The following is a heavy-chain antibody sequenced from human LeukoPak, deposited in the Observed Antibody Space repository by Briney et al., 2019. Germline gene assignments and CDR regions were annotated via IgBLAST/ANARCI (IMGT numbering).Heavy chain of an antibody. D-gene: IGHD6-19*01. CDR1: GYNFINYG. CDR3: ARKGSPVAGKRNWFDP. J-gene: IGHJ5*02. V-gene: IGHV1-18*01. Sequence: GASVKVSCKASGYNFINYGITWVRQAPGQGLEWMGWINSNNGKTEYTQMLQGRVTMTTDTATSTVYMELRSLRSDDTAVYYCARKGSPVAGKRNWFDPWGQGTLVIVSS. CDR2: INSNNGKT.